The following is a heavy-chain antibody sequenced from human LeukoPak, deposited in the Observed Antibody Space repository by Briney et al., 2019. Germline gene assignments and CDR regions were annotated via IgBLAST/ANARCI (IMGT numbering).Heavy chain of an antibody. CDR2: ISGSGGST. Sequence: GGSLRLSCAASGFTFSSYWMHWVRQAPGKGLEWVSAISGSGGSTYYADSVKGRFTISRDNSKNTLYLQMNSLRAEDTAVYYCAKDSVAVRVHIYYFDYWGQGTLVTVSS. D-gene: IGHD6-19*01. V-gene: IGHV3-23*01. CDR3: AKDSVAVRVHIYYFDY. CDR1: GFTFSSYW. J-gene: IGHJ4*02.